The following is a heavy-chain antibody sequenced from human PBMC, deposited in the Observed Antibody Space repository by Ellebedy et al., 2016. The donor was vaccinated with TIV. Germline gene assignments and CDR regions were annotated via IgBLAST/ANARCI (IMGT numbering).Heavy chain of an antibody. D-gene: IGHD6-13*01. CDR1: GYTFTGYY. Sequence: ASVKVSCKASGYTFTGYYMHWVRQAPGQGLEWMGWINPNSGGTNYVQKFQGRVTMTRDTSISTAYMELSRLRSDDTAVYYCARGYSSSWLIPGDNWGQGTLVTVSS. CDR3: ARGYSSSWLIPGDN. J-gene: IGHJ4*02. CDR2: INPNSGGT. V-gene: IGHV1-2*02.